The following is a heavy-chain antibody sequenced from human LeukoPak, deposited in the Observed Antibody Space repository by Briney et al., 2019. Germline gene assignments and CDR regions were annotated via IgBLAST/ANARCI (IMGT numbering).Heavy chain of an antibody. CDR2: ITPMFGTA. D-gene: IGHD3-22*01. V-gene: IGHV1-69*13. CDR3: VRDGSYYDSSGYYYLY. J-gene: IGHJ4*02. CDR1: GGTFSSYA. Sequence: ASVKVSCKASGGTFSSYAISWVRQAPGQGLEWMGGITPMFGTANYAQKFQGRVTITADESTSTAYMELSSLRSEDTAVYYCVRDGSYYDSSGYYYLYWGQGTLVTVSS.